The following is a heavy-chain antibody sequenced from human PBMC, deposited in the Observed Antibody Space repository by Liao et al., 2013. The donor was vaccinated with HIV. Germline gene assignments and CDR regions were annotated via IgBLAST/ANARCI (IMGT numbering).Heavy chain of an antibody. CDR1: GGSISSSSYY. CDR2: IYYSGST. D-gene: IGHD3-10*01. V-gene: IGHV4-39*07. J-gene: IGHJ4*02. Sequence: QLQLQESGPGLVKPSETLSLTCTVSGGSISSSSYYWAWIRQPPGKGLEWIGSIYYSGSTYYNPSLKSRVTISVDTSKNQFSLQLSSVTAADTAVFYCAREVTMIRGVINYWGQGTLVTVSS. CDR3: AREVTMIRGVINY.